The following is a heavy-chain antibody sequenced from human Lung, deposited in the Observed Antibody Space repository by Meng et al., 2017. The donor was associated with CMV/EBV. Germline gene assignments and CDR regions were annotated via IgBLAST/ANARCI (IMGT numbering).Heavy chain of an antibody. CDR3: ARDGYFDWLVPRLAAGRLEAQKDAYYYGMDV. V-gene: IGHV1-18*01. Sequence: ASVKVSCKASGYTFTSYGISWVRQAPGQGLEWMGWISAYNGNTNYAQKLQGRVTMTTDTSTSTAYMELRSLRSDDTAVYYCARDGYFDWLVPRLAAGRLEAQKDAYYYGMDVWGQGTXVTVYS. CDR1: GYTFTSYG. D-gene: IGHD3-9*01. J-gene: IGHJ6*02. CDR2: ISAYNGNT.